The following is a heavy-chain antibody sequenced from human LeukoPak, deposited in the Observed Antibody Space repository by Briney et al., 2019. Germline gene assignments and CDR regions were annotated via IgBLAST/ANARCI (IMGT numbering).Heavy chain of an antibody. CDR3: ARSEIGTTVTTFDY. Sequence: ASVKVSCKASGGTFSRYAVNWVRQAPGQGLEWMGGIIPLFGTANYAQKFQGRVTITAVESMSTAYMELSSLRSEDTAVYYCARSEIGTTVTTFDYWGQGTLVTVSS. D-gene: IGHD4-17*01. CDR1: GGTFSRYA. V-gene: IGHV1-69*13. J-gene: IGHJ4*02. CDR2: IIPLFGTA.